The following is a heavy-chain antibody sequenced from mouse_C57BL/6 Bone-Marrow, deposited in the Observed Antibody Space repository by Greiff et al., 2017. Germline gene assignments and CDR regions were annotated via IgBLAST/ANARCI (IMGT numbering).Heavy chain of an antibody. CDR2: IWRGGST. CDR3: AKKEDFFYAMDY. Sequence: VKLQESGPGLVQPSQSLSITCTVSGFSLTSYGVHWVRQSPGKGLEWLGVIWRGGSTDYNAAFMSRLSITKDNSKSQVFFKMNSLQDDDTAIYYCAKKEDFFYAMDYWGQGTSVTVSS. J-gene: IGHJ4*01. V-gene: IGHV2-5*01. CDR1: GFSLTSYG.